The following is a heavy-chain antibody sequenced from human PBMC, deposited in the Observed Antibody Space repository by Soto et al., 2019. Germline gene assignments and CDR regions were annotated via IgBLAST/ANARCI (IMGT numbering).Heavy chain of an antibody. Sequence: PGGSLRLSCAASGFNFNSYTINWVRQAPGMRLEWLSSISSSGYIFSTDSVRGRFTISRDNAKNSVYLQINSLRAEDTAVYFCARDCSGGSCYPGMDVWGQGTTVTVSS. CDR1: GFNFNSYT. CDR2: ISSSGYI. V-gene: IGHV3-21*01. CDR3: ARDCSGGSCYPGMDV. D-gene: IGHD2-15*01. J-gene: IGHJ6*02.